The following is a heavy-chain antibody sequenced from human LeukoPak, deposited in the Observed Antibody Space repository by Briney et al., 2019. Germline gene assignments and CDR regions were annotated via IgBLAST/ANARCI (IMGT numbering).Heavy chain of an antibody. J-gene: IGHJ4*02. CDR2: IYYSGST. Sequence: SETLSLTCTVSGGSISSYYWSWIRQPPGKGLEWIGYIYYSGSTYYNPSLKSRVTISVDTSKNQFSLKLSSVTAADTAVYYCARGTTGYYLEKLDYWGQGTLVTVSS. CDR1: GGSISSYY. D-gene: IGHD3-9*01. CDR3: ARGTTGYYLEKLDY. V-gene: IGHV4-59*12.